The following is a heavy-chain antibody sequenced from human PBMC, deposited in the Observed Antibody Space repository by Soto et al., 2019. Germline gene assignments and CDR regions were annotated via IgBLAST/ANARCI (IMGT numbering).Heavy chain of an antibody. Sequence: QVQLVESGGGVVQPGRSLRLSCAASGFTFSSYAMHWVRQAPGKGLEWVAVISYDGSNKYYADSVKGRFTISRDNSKNTLYLQMNSLRAEDTAVYYCAREGSSGWADDAFEIWGQGTMVTVSS. J-gene: IGHJ3*02. CDR3: AREGSSGWADDAFEI. CDR2: ISYDGSNK. V-gene: IGHV3-30-3*01. D-gene: IGHD6-19*01. CDR1: GFTFSSYA.